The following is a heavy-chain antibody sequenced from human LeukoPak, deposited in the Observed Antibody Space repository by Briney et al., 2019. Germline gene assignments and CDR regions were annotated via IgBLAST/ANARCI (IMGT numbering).Heavy chain of an antibody. D-gene: IGHD1/OR15-1a*01. CDR1: GFTFSCYG. V-gene: IGHV3-33*01. CDR3: ARDAHDSRGSGRNNYYYGMDV. Sequence: PGRSLRLSCAASGFTFSCYGMHWVRQDPGKGLEWVAVVWYNGSNKYYADSVKGRFTISRDNSKNTLYLQMNSLRAEDTAVYYCARDAHDSRGSGRNNYYYGMDVWGQGTTVTVSS. J-gene: IGHJ6*02. CDR2: VWYNGSNK.